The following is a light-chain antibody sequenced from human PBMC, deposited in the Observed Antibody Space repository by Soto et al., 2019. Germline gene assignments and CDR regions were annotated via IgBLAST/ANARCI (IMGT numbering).Light chain of an antibody. Sequence: IQMTQIPSSLSASVGDRVTITCRASQDIRSDLGWYQQRPGKAPKLLIYATSSLQSGVPSRFSGSGSGTDFTLTIRNMQREHFATYYCLQTYNLPRTFGQGTKVDIK. CDR2: ATS. V-gene: IGKV1-6*01. CDR3: LQTYNLPRT. CDR1: QDIRSD. J-gene: IGKJ1*01.